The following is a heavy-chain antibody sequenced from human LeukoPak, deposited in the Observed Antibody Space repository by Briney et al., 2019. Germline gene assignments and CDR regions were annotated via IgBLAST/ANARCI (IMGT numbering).Heavy chain of an antibody. CDR2: IYYSGST. J-gene: IGHJ4*02. D-gene: IGHD5-18*01. CDR1: GGSISSGDYY. V-gene: IGHV4-30-4*01. Sequence: SETLSLTCTVSGGSISSGDYYWSWIRQPPGKGLEWIGYIYYSGSTYYNPSLKGRVTISVDTSKSQFSLKLSSVTAADTAVYYCARARTYSYGHLDYWGQGTLVTVSS. CDR3: ARARTYSYGHLDY.